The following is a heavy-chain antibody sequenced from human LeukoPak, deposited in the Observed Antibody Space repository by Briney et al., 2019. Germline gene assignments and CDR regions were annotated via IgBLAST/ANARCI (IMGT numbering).Heavy chain of an antibody. CDR2: INTNTGNP. J-gene: IGHJ5*02. D-gene: IGHD3-9*01. CDR1: GYTFTSYA. Sequence: GASVKVSCKASGYTFTSYAMNWVRQAPGQGLEWMGWINTNTGNPTYAQGFTGRFVFSLDTSVSTAYLQISSLKAEDTVFYNRTTAYDILSGWFDPWGQGSQVTVSS. V-gene: IGHV7-4-1*02. CDR3: TTAYDILSGWFDP.